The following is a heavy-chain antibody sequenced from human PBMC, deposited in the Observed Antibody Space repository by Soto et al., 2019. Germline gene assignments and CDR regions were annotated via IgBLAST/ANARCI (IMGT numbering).Heavy chain of an antibody. CDR2: IYYSGST. CDR1: GGSISSGGYY. Sequence: PSETLSLTCTVSGGSISSGGYYWSWIRQHPGKGLEWIGYIYYSGSTYYNPSLKSRVTISVDTSKNQFSLKLSSVTAADTAVYYCARKWRGGQDDGMDVWGQGTTVTV. V-gene: IGHV4-31*03. CDR3: ARKWRGGQDDGMDV. D-gene: IGHD5-12*01. J-gene: IGHJ6*02.